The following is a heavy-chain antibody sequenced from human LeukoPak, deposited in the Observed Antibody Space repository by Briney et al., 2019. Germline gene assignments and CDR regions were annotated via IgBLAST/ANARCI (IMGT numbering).Heavy chain of an antibody. D-gene: IGHD6-19*01. CDR3: ATSRIAVAGTNYYYYMDV. CDR2: IIPIFGTA. Sequence: ASVKVSCKASGGTFSSYAISWVRQAPGQGLEWMGGIIPIFGTANYAQKFQGRVTITADKSTSTAYMELSSLRSEDTAVYYCATSRIAVAGTNYYYYMDVWGKGTTVTVSS. V-gene: IGHV1-69*06. J-gene: IGHJ6*03. CDR1: GGTFSSYA.